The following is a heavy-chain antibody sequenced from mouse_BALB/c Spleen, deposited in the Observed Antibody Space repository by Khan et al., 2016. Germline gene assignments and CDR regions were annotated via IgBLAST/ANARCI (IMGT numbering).Heavy chain of an antibody. CDR1: GYAFSIYW. V-gene: IGHV1-80*01. D-gene: IGHD2-2*01. Sequence: QVQLQQSGAELVRPGSSVKISCMASGYAFSIYWMNWVKQRPGQGLEWIGQIYPGDGDTDYNGKFKDKATLTADKSSSTAYMQLSSLTSEDSAVYFCARSGYGYDYWGQGTTLTVSS. CDR3: ARSGYGYDY. J-gene: IGHJ2*01. CDR2: IYPGDGDT.